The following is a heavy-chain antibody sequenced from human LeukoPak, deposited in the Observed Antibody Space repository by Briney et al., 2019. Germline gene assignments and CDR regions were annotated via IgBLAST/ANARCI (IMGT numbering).Heavy chain of an antibody. CDR2: INHSGGT. J-gene: IGHJ4*02. V-gene: IGHV4-34*01. Sequence: SETLSLTCAVYGGSFSGYYWSWIRQPPGKGLEWIGEINHSGGTKYNPSLKSRVTISVDSPRNQFSLRLTSLTAADTAVYYCARLVTVTTGDYFDYWGQGNLVTVSS. CDR1: GGSFSGYY. CDR3: ARLVTVTTGDYFDY. D-gene: IGHD4-17*01.